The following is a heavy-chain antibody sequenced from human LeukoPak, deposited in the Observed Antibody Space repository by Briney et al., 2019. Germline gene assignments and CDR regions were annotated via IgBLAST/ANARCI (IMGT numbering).Heavy chain of an antibody. D-gene: IGHD6-19*01. J-gene: IGHJ4*02. V-gene: IGHV3-23*01. CDR3: AKDIEQWLVRYYFDY. Sequence: GGSLRLSCAASGFTFSSYAMSWVRQAPGKGLEWVSAISGRGSSTYYADSVKGRFTISRDNSKNTLYLQMNSLRAEDTAVYYCAKDIEQWLVRYYFDYWGQGTLVTVSS. CDR2: ISGRGSST. CDR1: GFTFSSYA.